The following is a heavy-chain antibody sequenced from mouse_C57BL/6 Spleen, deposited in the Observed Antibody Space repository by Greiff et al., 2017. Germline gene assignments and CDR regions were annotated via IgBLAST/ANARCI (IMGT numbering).Heavy chain of an antibody. CDR3: TTYYYGSSHTGGC. Sequence: EVQLQQSGAELVRPGASVKLSCTASGFNIKDDYMHWVKQRPEQGLEWIGWIDPENGDTEYASKFQGKATITADTSSNTAYLQLSSLTSEDTAVYYCTTYYYGSSHTGGCWGQGTTLTVSS. V-gene: IGHV14-4*01. CDR2: IDPENGDT. J-gene: IGHJ2*01. CDR1: GFNIKDDY. D-gene: IGHD1-1*01.